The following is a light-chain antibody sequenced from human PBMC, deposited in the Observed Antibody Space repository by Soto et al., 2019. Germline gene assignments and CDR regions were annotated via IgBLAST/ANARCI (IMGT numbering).Light chain of an antibody. CDR1: SSNIGNFY. Sequence: QSVLTQPPSASGTPGQRVTISCSGSSSNIGNFYVYWYQQLPGTAPKLLIYGNSNRPSGVPDRFSGSKSGTSASLAITGLQAEDEADYYCQSYDSSLSGSVFGTGTKVTVL. J-gene: IGLJ1*01. CDR3: QSYDSSLSGSV. V-gene: IGLV1-40*01. CDR2: GNS.